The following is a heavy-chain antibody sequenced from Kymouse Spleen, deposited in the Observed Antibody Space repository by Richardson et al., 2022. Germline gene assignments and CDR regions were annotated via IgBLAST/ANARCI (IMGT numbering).Heavy chain of an antibody. V-gene: IGHV4-59*01. CDR1: GGSISSYY. J-gene: IGHJ4*02. D-gene: IGHD6-6*01. CDR2: IYYSGST. CDR3: ARQAARRGFDY. Sequence: QVQLQESGPGLVKPSETLSLTCTVSGGSISSYYWSWIRQPPGKGLEWIGYIYYSGSTNYNPSLKSRVTISVDTSKNQFSLKLSSVTAADTAVYYCARQAARRGFDYWGQGTLVTVSS.